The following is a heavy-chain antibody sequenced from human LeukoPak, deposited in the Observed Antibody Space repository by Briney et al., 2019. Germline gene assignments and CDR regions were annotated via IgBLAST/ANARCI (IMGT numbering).Heavy chain of an antibody. CDR1: GYSISSGYY. D-gene: IGHD3-22*01. V-gene: IGHV4-38-2*02. CDR3: ARLAGGGYYYYAFDI. CDR2: IYHSGST. J-gene: IGHJ3*02. Sequence: SETLSLTCTVSGYSISSGYYWGWIRQPPGKGLEWIGSIYHSGSTYYNPSLKSRVTISVDTSKNQFSLKLSSVTAADTAVYYCARLAGGGYYYYAFDIWGQGTMVTVSS.